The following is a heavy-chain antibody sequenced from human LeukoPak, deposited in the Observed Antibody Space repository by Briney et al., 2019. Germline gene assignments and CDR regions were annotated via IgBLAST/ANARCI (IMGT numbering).Heavy chain of an antibody. CDR3: ARGQAMVAPDSGWSNR. V-gene: IGHV7-4-1*02. D-gene: IGHD6-19*01. Sequence: ASVKVSCKASGYTFTSYYMHWVRQAPGQGLEWMGWINTNTGNPTYAQGFTGRFVFSLDTSVSTAYLQISSLKAEDTAVYYCARGQAMVAPDSGWSNRWGQGTLVTVSS. CDR1: GYTFTSYY. CDR2: INTNTGNP. J-gene: IGHJ4*02.